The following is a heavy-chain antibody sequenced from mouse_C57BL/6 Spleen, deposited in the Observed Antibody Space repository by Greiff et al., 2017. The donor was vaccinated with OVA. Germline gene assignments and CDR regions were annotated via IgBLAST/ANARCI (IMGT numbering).Heavy chain of an antibody. CDR2: IYPGNGDT. J-gene: IGHJ3*01. Sequence: QVQLKESGAELVRPGASVKMSCKASGYTFTSYNMHWVKQTPRQGLEWIGAIYPGNGDTSYNQKFKGKATLTVDKSSSTAYMQLSSLTSEDSAVYVCAEGDYDYEFAYWGQGTLVTVSA. V-gene: IGHV1-12*01. D-gene: IGHD2-4*01. CDR1: GYTFTSYN. CDR3: AEGDYDYEFAY.